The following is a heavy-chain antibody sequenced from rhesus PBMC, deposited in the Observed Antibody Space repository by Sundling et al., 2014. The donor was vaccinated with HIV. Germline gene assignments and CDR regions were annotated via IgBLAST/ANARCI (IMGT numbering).Heavy chain of an antibody. CDR3: ARERFWTVDY. CDR1: GGSISSGYY. D-gene: IGHD3-3*01. CDR2: VSGGSGRT. J-gene: IGHJ4*01. Sequence: QVQLQESGPGLVKPSETLSLTCAVSGGSISSGYYWGWIRQPPGKGLEYIGYVSGGSGRTYYNPSLKSRVTISKDTSENQFSLKIDSVTATDTAVYFCARERFWTVDYWGQGVLVIVSS. V-gene: IGHV4-99*02.